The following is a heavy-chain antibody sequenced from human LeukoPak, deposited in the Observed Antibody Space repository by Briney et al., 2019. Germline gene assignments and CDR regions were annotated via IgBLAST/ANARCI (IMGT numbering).Heavy chain of an antibody. CDR2: IIPIFGTA. V-gene: IGHV1-69*13. CDR1: GGTLSSYA. CDR3: ASPRPPAPRSNDAFDI. Sequence: ASVKVSCKASGGTLSSYAISWVRQAPGQGLEWMGGIIPIFGTANYAQKFQGRVTITADESTSTAYMELSSLRSEDTAVYYCASPRPPAPRSNDAFDIWGQGTMVTVSS. J-gene: IGHJ3*02. D-gene: IGHD3-3*01.